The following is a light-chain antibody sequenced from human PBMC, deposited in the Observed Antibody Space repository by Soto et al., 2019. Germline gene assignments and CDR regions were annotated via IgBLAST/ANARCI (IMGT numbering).Light chain of an antibody. CDR2: DVS. CDR1: SSDVGGYNY. CDR3: SSYTSSSTLLYV. V-gene: IGLV2-14*01. Sequence: QSVLTQPASVSGSPGQSITISCTGTSSDVGGYNYVSWYQQHPGKAPKLMIYDVSNRPSVVSNRFSGYKSGNTASLTISGLQAEDEADYYCSSYTSSSTLLYVFGTGTKLTVL. J-gene: IGLJ1*01.